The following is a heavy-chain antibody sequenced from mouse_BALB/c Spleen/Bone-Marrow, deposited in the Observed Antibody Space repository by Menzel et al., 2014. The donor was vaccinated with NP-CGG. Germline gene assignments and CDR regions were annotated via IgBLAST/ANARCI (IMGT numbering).Heavy chain of an antibody. D-gene: IGHD3-1*01. Sequence: QVQLKESGPGLVAPSQSLSIPCTVSGFSLSSHDISWIRQPPGKGLEWLGVTWTGGGTNYNSAFMSRLSISKDNSKSQVFLKMNSLQTDDTAIYYCVRGGGYKGFDYWGQGTTLTVSS. CDR2: TWTGGGT. CDR1: GFSLSSHD. V-gene: IGHV2-9-2*01. J-gene: IGHJ2*01. CDR3: VRGGGYKGFDY.